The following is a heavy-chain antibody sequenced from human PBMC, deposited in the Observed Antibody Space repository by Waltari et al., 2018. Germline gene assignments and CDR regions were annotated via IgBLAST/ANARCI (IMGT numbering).Heavy chain of an antibody. CDR1: GYSISNGYY. D-gene: IGHD3-16*02. Sequence: QVQLRQSGPGLVKPSETLSLTCAVSGYSISNGYYWGWIRQPPGKGLEYVGSVFRSGSTDYTAALTGRVTGSLDTSKSQFSLRLNSVTAADTALYYCATVDTVGGIMVARFDYWGQGILVSVSS. CDR3: ATVDTVGGIMVARFDY. J-gene: IGHJ4*02. CDR2: VFRSGST. V-gene: IGHV4-38-2*01.